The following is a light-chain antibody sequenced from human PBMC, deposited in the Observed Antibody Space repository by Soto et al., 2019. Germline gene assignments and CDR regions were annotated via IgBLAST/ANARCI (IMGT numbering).Light chain of an antibody. CDR2: EVS. V-gene: IGLV2-14*01. CDR1: NSDVGRYQH. Sequence: QSVLTQSASVSGSPGQSITISCTGTNSDVGRYQHVSWYQQHPGKAPKLMIHEVSNRPSGVSNRFSGSKSGNTASLTISGLQAEDEADYYCSSYTGATTLPYVFGTGTKVTVL. J-gene: IGLJ1*01. CDR3: SSYTGATTLPYV.